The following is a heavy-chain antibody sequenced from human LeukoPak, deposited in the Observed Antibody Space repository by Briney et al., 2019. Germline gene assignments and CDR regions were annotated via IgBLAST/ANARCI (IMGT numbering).Heavy chain of an antibody. V-gene: IGHV3-48*04. Sequence: PGGSLRLSCAASGFTFSSYSMNWVRQAPGKGLEWVSYINAISSSSTYYADSVKGRFTISRDNAKNSLYLQMNSLRAEDTAVYYCARDFHRRYYDSSGYNAFDIWGQGTMVTVSS. CDR1: GFTFSSYS. CDR3: ARDFHRRYYDSSGYNAFDI. D-gene: IGHD3-22*01. J-gene: IGHJ3*02. CDR2: INAISSSST.